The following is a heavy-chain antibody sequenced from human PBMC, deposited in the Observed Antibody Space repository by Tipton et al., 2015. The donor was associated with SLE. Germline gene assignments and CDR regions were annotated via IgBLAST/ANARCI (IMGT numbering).Heavy chain of an antibody. Sequence: TLSLTCTVSGGSISGTYYWNWIRQSAGKGLEWIGRIHTSGGTNYNPSLKSRVTISLDTPKNQFSLRLTSVTAADTAVYYCTRLGQQRGDAFDIWGQGTMVTVSS. D-gene: IGHD6-13*01. CDR3: TRLGQQRGDAFDI. V-gene: IGHV4-61*02. CDR2: IHTSGGT. CDR1: GGSISGTYY. J-gene: IGHJ3*02.